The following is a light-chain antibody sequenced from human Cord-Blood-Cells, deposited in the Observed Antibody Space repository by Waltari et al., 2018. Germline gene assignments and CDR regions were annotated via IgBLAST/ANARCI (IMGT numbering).Light chain of an antibody. CDR3: QQRSNWPPYT. CDR1: QSVSSY. J-gene: IGKJ2*01. V-gene: IGKV3-11*01. Sequence: EIVLTQSTATMSLSPGERATLSCRASQSVSSYLAWYQQKPGQAPRLLIYYASNRATGIPARFSGSGSGTDFTLTISSLEPEDFAVYYCQQRSNWPPYTFGQGTKLEIK. CDR2: YAS.